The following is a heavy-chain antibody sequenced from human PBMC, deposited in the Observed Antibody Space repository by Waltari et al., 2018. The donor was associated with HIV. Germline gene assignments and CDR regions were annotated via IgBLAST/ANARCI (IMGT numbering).Heavy chain of an antibody. CDR2: ISYNGLNK. J-gene: IGHJ6*02. Sequence: QVQLEESGGRVVQPGRSLRLTCVASGFNFSTSGMHWVRQAPGKGLEWVAVISYNGLNKYYVDSVKCRFTISRDNSNSTLFLQMSSLRPDDTAVYYCAKDLVTRGFFYFYGMHVWGQGTTVTVSS. CDR1: GFNFSTSG. CDR3: AKDLVTRGFFYFYGMHV. D-gene: IGHD2-15*01. V-gene: IGHV3-30*18.